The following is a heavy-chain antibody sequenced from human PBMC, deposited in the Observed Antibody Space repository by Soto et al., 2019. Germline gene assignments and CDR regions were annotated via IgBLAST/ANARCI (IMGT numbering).Heavy chain of an antibody. D-gene: IGHD3-22*01. CDR3: AKEGGYDSSGYYAPYYGMDV. CDR2: ISWDGGST. Sequence: GGSLRLSCAASGFTFDDYTMHWVRQAPGKGLEWVSLISWDGGSTYYADSVKGRFTISRDNSKNSLYLQMNSLRTEDTALYYCAKEGGYDSSGYYAPYYGMDVWGQGTTVTVSS. CDR1: GFTFDDYT. J-gene: IGHJ6*02. V-gene: IGHV3-43*01.